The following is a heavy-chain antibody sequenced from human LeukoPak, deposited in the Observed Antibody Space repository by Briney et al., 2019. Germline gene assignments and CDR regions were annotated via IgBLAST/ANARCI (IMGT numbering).Heavy chain of an antibody. CDR1: GYTFTGYY. CDR3: ARGLTMVRGVIISGYYYYMDV. CDR2: INPNSGGT. J-gene: IGHJ6*03. Sequence: ASVKVSCKASGYTFTGYYMYWVRQAPGQGLEWMGWINPNSGGTNYAQKFQGRVTMTRDTSISTAYMELSRLRSDDTAVYYCARGLTMVRGVIISGYYYYMDVWGKGTTVTVSS. D-gene: IGHD3-10*01. V-gene: IGHV1-2*02.